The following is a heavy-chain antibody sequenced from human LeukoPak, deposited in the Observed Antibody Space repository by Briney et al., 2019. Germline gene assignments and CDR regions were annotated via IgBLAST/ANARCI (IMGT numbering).Heavy chain of an antibody. Sequence: PSETLSLTCAVSGYSITSGYYWGWIRQPPGKGLEWIGTIYHSGSTYYNPSLKSRVIVSVDTSKNQFSLKLSSVTAADTAVYYCARDGYFDYWGQGTLVTVSS. V-gene: IGHV4-38-2*01. CDR1: GYSITSGYY. D-gene: IGHD3-22*01. CDR3: ARDGYFDY. CDR2: IYHSGST. J-gene: IGHJ4*02.